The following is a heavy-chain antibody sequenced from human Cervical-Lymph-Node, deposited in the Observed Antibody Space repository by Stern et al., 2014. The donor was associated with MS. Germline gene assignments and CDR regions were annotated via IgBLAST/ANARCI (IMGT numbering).Heavy chain of an antibody. CDR1: GYTFTSNG. Sequence: VQLVESGAEVKKPGASVKVSCKASGYTFTSNGISWGRQAPGQGLEWMGWISVHSGNTNYAQSLQGRFTMTTDTSTRTAYMELRSLRSDDTAMYYCARDRDHRLDVWGQGTMVTVSS. V-gene: IGHV1-18*01. CDR2: ISVHSGNT. J-gene: IGHJ3*01. D-gene: IGHD3-16*02. CDR3: ARDRDHRLDV.